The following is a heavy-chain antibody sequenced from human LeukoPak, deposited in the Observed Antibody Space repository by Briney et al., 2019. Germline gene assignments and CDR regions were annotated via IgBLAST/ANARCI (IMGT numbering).Heavy chain of an antibody. CDR3: AKDSYGSWDDEYFQH. CDR2: IIPIFGTA. J-gene: IGHJ1*01. V-gene: IGHV1-69*13. CDR1: GGTFSSYA. Sequence: ASVTVSCKASGGTFSSYAISWVRQAPGQGLEWMGGIIPIFGTANYAQKFQGRVTITADESTSTAYMELSSLRSEDTAVYYCAKDSYGSWDDEYFQHWGQGTLVTVSS. D-gene: IGHD5-18*01.